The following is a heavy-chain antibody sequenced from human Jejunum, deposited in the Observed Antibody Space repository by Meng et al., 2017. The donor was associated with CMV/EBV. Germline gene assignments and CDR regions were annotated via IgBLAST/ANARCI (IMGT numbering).Heavy chain of an antibody. CDR1: GLSVTTNY. V-gene: IGHV3-53*01. Sequence: EVQLVESGGGVIQPGGSLRLSCAASGLSVTTNYMTWVRQAPGKGLECVSTIYSGGTTYYADSVKGRFAISRDASTNTLYLQMNNLRAEDTAIYYCAKDIFRWAFDYWGHGNLVTVSS. CDR3: AKDIFRWAFDY. J-gene: IGHJ4*01. CDR2: IYSGGTT. D-gene: IGHD1-26*01.